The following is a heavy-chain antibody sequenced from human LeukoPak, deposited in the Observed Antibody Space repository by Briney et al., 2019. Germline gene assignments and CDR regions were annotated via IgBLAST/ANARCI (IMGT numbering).Heavy chain of an antibody. J-gene: IGHJ3*02. V-gene: IGHV3-33*01. Sequence: PGGSLRLSCAASGFTFSSYGMHWVRQAPGKGLEWVAVILNDGSQEKYADSVKGGFTISRDNSKNTLFLQMNSLGAEDTAVYYCARDDALRDNALDIWGQGTMVTVSS. CDR1: GFTFSSYG. D-gene: IGHD2-15*01. CDR3: ARDDALRDNALDI. CDR2: ILNDGSQE.